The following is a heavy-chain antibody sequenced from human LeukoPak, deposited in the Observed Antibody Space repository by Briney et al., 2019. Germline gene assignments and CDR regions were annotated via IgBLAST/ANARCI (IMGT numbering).Heavy chain of an antibody. CDR3: ASSSGSPITPFDY. CDR1: GGSFSGYY. CDR2: INHSGST. Sequence: SETLSLTCAVYGGSFSGYYWSWIRQPPGKGLEWIGEINHSGSTNYNPSLKSRVTISVDTSKNQFSLKLSSVTAADTAVYYCASSSGSPITPFDYRGQGTLVTVSS. V-gene: IGHV4-34*01. D-gene: IGHD1-26*01. J-gene: IGHJ4*02.